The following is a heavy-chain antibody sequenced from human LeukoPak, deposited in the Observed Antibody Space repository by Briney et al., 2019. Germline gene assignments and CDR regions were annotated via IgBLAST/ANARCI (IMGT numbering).Heavy chain of an antibody. Sequence: GESLKISCKGSGYSFTSYWISWVRQMPGKGLEWMGRIDPSDSYTNYSPSFQGHVTISADKSISTAYLQWSSLKASDTAMYYCARTAVFRSNWFDPWGQGTLVTVSS. CDR3: ARTAVFRSNWFDP. CDR1: GYSFTSYW. D-gene: IGHD2/OR15-2a*01. CDR2: IDPSDSYT. V-gene: IGHV5-10-1*01. J-gene: IGHJ5*02.